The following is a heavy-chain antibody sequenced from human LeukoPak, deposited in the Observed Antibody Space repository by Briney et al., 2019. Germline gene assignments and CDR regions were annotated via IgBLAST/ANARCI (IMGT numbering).Heavy chain of an antibody. CDR3: ARLVLSRTWFDDF. CDR1: GFTFSSYW. CDR2: IKGDGNAK. D-gene: IGHD6-13*01. V-gene: IGHV3-7*01. J-gene: IGHJ4*02. Sequence: GGSLRLSCAASGFTFSSYWMSWVRQALGKGLEWVANIKGDGNAKYYVDSVKGRFTITRDNAKSSLFLQMNSLRAEDTAVYYCARLVLSRTWFDDFWGQGTLVTVSS.